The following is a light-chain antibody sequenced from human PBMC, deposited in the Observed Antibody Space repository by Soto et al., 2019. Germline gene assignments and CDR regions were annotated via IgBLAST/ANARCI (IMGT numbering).Light chain of an antibody. V-gene: IGKV3-11*01. CDR2: DVS. CDR1: QSVSSSY. Sequence: EIVLTQSPGTLSLSPGERATLSGRASQSVSSSYLAWYQQKPGQAPRLFIYDVSKRATGIPARFSGSGSGTDFTLTISSLEPEDFAVYFCQQRYDWPWTFGLGTKVDIK. J-gene: IGKJ1*01. CDR3: QQRYDWPWT.